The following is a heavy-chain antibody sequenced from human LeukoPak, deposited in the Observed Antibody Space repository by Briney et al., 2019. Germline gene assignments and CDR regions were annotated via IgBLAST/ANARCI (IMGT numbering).Heavy chain of an antibody. Sequence: STYYSPSLKSRVTISVDTSKNQFSLKLSSVTAADTAVYYRARHDGPDNWFDPWGQGTLVTVSS. CDR3: ARHDGPDNWFDP. D-gene: IGHD5-24*01. CDR2: ST. V-gene: IGHV4-39*01. J-gene: IGHJ5*02.